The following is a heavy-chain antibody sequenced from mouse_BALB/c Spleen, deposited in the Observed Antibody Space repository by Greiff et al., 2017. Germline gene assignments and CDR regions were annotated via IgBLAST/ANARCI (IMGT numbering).Heavy chain of an antibody. CDR2: ISSGGSYT. CDR1: GFTFSSYA. D-gene: IGHD2-1*01. CDR3: ARDGNSAMDY. V-gene: IGHV5-9-4*01. J-gene: IGHJ4*01. Sequence: EVKLVESGGGLVKPGGSLKLSCAASGFTFSSYAMSWVRQSPEKRLEWVAEISSGGSYTYYPDTVTGRFTISRDNAKNTLYLEMSSLRSEDTAMYYCARDGNSAMDYWGQGTSVTVSS.